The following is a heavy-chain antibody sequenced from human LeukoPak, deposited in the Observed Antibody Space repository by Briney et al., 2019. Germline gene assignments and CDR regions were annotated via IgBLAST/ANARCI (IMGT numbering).Heavy chain of an antibody. Sequence: PGGSLRLSCAASGFTFSSYAMSWVRQAPGKGLEWVSGISGSGGSTFYADSVKGRFTISRGNSKNTLYLQMNSLRAEDTAVYYCAKDRVAFGGADAFDMWGQGTMVTVSS. CDR3: AKDRVAFGGADAFDM. V-gene: IGHV3-23*01. CDR2: ISGSGGST. D-gene: IGHD3-16*01. CDR1: GFTFSSYA. J-gene: IGHJ3*02.